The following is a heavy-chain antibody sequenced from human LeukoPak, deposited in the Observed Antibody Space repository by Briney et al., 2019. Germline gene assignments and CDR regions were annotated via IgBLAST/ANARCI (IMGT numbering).Heavy chain of an antibody. J-gene: IGHJ4*02. CDR2: IYYSGST. Sequence: PSETLSLTCTVSGGSISSYYWSWIRQPPGKGLERVGYIYYSGSTDYHPSLRSRVTMSVDTSKSQFSLKLNSVTATDTAVYYCARARDGDRFAFDYWGQGSLVTVSS. D-gene: IGHD5-24*01. CDR1: GGSISSYY. CDR3: ARARDGDRFAFDY. V-gene: IGHV4-59*08.